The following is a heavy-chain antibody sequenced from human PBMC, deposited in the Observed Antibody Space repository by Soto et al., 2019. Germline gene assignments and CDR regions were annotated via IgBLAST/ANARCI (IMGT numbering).Heavy chain of an antibody. CDR2: FDPSDSYT. CDR3: AAVVVVATTTGWFDP. D-gene: IGHD2-15*01. V-gene: IGHV5-10-1*01. J-gene: IGHJ5*02. Sequence: PGESLKISCKGSGYSFTSYWISWVRQMPGTRLERVVRFDPSDSYTNYSPSFQGNVTISADKSNSTAYLQWSSLKASDTAMYYCAAVVVVATTTGWFDPWGQGTLVTVSS. CDR1: GYSFTSYW.